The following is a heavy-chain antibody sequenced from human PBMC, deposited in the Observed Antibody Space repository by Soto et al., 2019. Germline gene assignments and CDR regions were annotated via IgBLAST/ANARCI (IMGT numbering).Heavy chain of an antibody. CDR1: GGSIRGYY. D-gene: IGHD2-15*01. Sequence: SETLCVTCTVAGGSIRGYYWTWIRQPPGKGLEWIGYIYYSGSTNYNPSLKSRVTISVDTPKNQFSLKLSSVTAADTAVYYCARDRTYSDGGFDSWGQGTLVTVSS. V-gene: IGHV4-59*01. CDR2: IYYSGST. J-gene: IGHJ4*02. CDR3: ARDRTYSDGGFDS.